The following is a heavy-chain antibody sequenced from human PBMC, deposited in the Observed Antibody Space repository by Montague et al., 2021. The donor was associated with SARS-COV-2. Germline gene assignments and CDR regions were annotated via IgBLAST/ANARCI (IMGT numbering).Heavy chain of an antibody. Sequence: SLRLSCAASGFTFSSYAMSWVRQAPGKGPEWVSAISGSGGSTYYADSVKGRFTISRDNSKNTLYLQMNSLRAEDTAVYYCAKAYMTTVTTLDFDYWGQGTLVTVSS. V-gene: IGHV3-23*01. CDR1: GFTFSSYA. CDR3: AKAYMTTVTTLDFDY. CDR2: ISGSGGST. J-gene: IGHJ4*02. D-gene: IGHD4-17*01.